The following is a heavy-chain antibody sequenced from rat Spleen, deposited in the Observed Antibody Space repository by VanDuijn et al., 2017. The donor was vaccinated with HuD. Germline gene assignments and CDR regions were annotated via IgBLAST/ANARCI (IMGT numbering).Heavy chain of an antibody. CDR2: ISTGGGNT. CDR1: GFTFSNYY. V-gene: IGHV5-25*01. CDR3: ARQGPYYFDY. Sequence: EVQLVESGGGLVQPGRSLKLSCAASGFTFSNYYMAWVRQAPTKGLEWVAYISTGGGNTYYRDSVKGRFTISRDNAKSTLYLQMDSLRSEDTATYYCARQGPYYFDYWGQGVMVTVSS. J-gene: IGHJ2*01.